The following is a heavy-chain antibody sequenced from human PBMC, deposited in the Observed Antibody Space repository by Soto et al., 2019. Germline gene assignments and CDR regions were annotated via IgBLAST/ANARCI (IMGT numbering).Heavy chain of an antibody. CDR2: IRQDGSEI. Sequence: PGGSLRLSCVASDFTFSTYWMAWLRQSPGKGMEFVANIRQDGSEINYLDSGKGRFTISRDNAEKSLFLQMNSLRAEDTAVYYCATDRWTGAFDFRGQGTVVTVSS. CDR1: DFTFSTYW. V-gene: IGHV3-7*01. J-gene: IGHJ3*01. CDR3: ATDRWTGAFDF. D-gene: IGHD1-1*01.